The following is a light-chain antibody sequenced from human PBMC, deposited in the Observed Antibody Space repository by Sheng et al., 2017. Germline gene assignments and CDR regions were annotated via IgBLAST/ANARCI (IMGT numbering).Light chain of an antibody. V-gene: IGKV1-5*03. J-gene: IGKJ1*01. CDR3: QQYDNAYSGA. Sequence: DIQMTQSPSSLSAFVGDRVTITCQASQDIKTYLNWYQQKPGKAPKLLIYKASNLQSGVPSRFSASGSGTEFTLTINSLQPDDFATYSCQQYDNAYSGAFGQGTKVEIK. CDR2: KAS. CDR1: QDIKTY.